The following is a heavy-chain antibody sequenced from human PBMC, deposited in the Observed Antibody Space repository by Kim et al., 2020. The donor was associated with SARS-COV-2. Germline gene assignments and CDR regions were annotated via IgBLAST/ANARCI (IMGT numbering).Heavy chain of an antibody. D-gene: IGHD6-19*01. Sequence: GGSLRLSCAASGFTVSSNYMSWVRQAPGKGLEWVSVIYSGGSTYYADSVKGRFTISRHNSKNTLYLQMNSLRAEDTAVYYCARGGIASSLLGYFQHWGQGTLVTVSS. CDR3: ARGGIASSLLGYFQH. J-gene: IGHJ1*01. V-gene: IGHV3-53*01. CDR2: IYSGGST. CDR1: GFTVSSNY.